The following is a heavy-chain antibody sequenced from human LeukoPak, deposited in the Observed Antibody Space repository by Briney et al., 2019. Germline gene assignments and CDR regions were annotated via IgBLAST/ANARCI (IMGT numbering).Heavy chain of an antibody. Sequence: ASVKVSCKASGYTFTGYYMHWVRQAPGQGLEWMGWIKPNSGGTNYAQKFQGRVSMTRDTSISTAYMELSRLRSDDTAVYYCASGYNSGWAGDYWGQGTLVTVSS. J-gene: IGHJ4*02. CDR3: ASGYNSGWAGDY. CDR1: GYTFTGYY. V-gene: IGHV1-2*02. CDR2: IKPNSGGT. D-gene: IGHD6-19*01.